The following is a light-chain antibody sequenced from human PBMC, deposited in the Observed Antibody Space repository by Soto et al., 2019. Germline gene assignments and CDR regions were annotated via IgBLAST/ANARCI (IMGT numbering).Light chain of an antibody. CDR2: DDD. Sequence: QSVLTQPPSAAAAPGQRVTSSCSGSSSNIGGNSVSWYQQLPGTAPKLLIYDDDKRPSGIPDRFSGYKSGTSATLGITGFQTGDEADYYCGSWDSSLSAYVFGTGTKVTVL. V-gene: IGLV1-51*01. CDR1: SSNIGGNS. CDR3: GSWDSSLSAYV. J-gene: IGLJ1*01.